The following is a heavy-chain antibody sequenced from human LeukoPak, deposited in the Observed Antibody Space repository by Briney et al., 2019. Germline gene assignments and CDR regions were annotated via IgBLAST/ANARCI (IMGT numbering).Heavy chain of an antibody. CDR2: IYTSGST. V-gene: IGHV4-4*07. D-gene: IGHD3-22*01. J-gene: IGHJ5*02. Sequence: PSETLSLTCTVSGGSISSYYRSWIRQPAGKGLEWIGRIYTSGSTNYNPSLKSRVTISVDKSKNQFSLKLSSVTAADTAVYYCARDSSGYPPYNWFDPWGQGTLVTVSS. CDR1: GGSISSYY. CDR3: ARDSSGYPPYNWFDP.